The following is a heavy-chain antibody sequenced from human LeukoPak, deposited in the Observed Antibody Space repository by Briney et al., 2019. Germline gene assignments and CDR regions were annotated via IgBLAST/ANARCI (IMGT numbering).Heavy chain of an antibody. V-gene: IGHV3-23*01. J-gene: IGHJ6*03. CDR2: ITVSGIDT. CDR3: VRDTYYARTYHYYMDV. CDR1: GFTFSSYP. Sequence: GGSLRLSCAASGFTFSSYPMSWVRQAPGKGLEWVSTITVSGIDTYFADSVKGRFTISKDISKNTVYLQMNSLRVEDTAVYFCVRDTYYARTYHYYMDVWGKGTTVTVSS. D-gene: IGHD2/OR15-2a*01.